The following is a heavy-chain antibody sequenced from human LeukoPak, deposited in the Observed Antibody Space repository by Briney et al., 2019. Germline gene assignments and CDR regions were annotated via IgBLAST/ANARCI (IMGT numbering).Heavy chain of an antibody. V-gene: IGHV3-23*01. CDR3: AKDRWFGELSTS. CDR2: VGTSADT. Sequence: GGSLRLSCLASGFTFSSYAMDWVRQAPGQGLQWVSAVGTSADTYYADSVKGRFTISRDNSKKTLYLQMSSLRVEDTAVYYCAKDRWFGELSTSWGQGTLVTVSS. CDR1: GFTFSSYA. D-gene: IGHD3-10*01. J-gene: IGHJ5*02.